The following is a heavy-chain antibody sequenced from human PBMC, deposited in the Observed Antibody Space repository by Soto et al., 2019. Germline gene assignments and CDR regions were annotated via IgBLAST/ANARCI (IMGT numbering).Heavy chain of an antibody. CDR2: INHSGST. Sequence: SETLSITCAVYGGSFSGYYWSWIRQPPGKGLEWIGEINHSGSTNYNPSLKSRFTISRDISKNTLYLQMNSLRLEDTADYYCAKPSSWLSPRFDYWGQGSLVTVSS. CDR1: GGSFSGYY. V-gene: IGHV4-34*01. D-gene: IGHD6-13*01. CDR3: AKPSSWLSPRFDY. J-gene: IGHJ4*02.